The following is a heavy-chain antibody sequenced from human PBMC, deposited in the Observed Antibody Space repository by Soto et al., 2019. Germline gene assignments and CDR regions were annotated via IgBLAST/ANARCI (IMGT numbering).Heavy chain of an antibody. CDR2: ISYDGNNK. Sequence: QPGGSLRLSCAASGFTFSSYGMHWVRQAPGKGLEWVAVISYDGNNKYYADSVKGRLTISRDNSKNTVSLQMNSLRAEDTAVYYCAKERTRHFDYWGQGIPVTVSS. J-gene: IGHJ4*02. CDR3: AKERTRHFDY. D-gene: IGHD1-1*01. V-gene: IGHV3-30*18. CDR1: GFTFSSYG.